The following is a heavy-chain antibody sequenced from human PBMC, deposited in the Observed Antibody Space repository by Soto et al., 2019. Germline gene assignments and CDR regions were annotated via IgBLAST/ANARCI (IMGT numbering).Heavy chain of an antibody. Sequence: GGSLRLSCAASGFTFSGSAMHWVRQASGKGLEWVGRIRSKANSYATAYAASVKGRFTISRDDSKNTAYLQMNSLKTEDTAVYYCTRTLVPGAFDIWGQGTMVTVSS. D-gene: IGHD6-6*01. V-gene: IGHV3-73*01. CDR1: GFTFSGSA. CDR2: IRSKANSYAT. J-gene: IGHJ3*02. CDR3: TRTLVPGAFDI.